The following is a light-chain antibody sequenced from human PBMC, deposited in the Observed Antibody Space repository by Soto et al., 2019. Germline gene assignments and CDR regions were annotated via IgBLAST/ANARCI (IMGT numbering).Light chain of an antibody. CDR2: DAS. Sequence: DIQMTQSPSTLSASVGDRATNTCRASQSISSWLAWYQQKPGKAPKLLIYDASSLESGVPSRFSGSGSGTEFTLTISSLQPDDFATYYCQQYNSYPQTFGQGTRLEI. CDR1: QSISSW. J-gene: IGKJ5*01. V-gene: IGKV1-5*01. CDR3: QQYNSYPQT.